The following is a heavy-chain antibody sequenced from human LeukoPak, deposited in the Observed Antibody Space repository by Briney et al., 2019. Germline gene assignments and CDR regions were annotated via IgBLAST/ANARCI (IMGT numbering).Heavy chain of an antibody. CDR1: GYTFTSYG. D-gene: IGHD2-2*02. Sequence: ASVKVSCKASGYTFTSYGISWVRQAPGQGLEWMGWISAYNGNTNYAQKFQGRVTMTRDTSISTAYMELSRLRSDDTAVYYCVRDLGGYCSSTSCYSYYYYMDVWGKGTTVTVSS. CDR3: VRDLGGYCSSTSCYSYYYYMDV. J-gene: IGHJ6*03. V-gene: IGHV1-18*01. CDR2: ISAYNGNT.